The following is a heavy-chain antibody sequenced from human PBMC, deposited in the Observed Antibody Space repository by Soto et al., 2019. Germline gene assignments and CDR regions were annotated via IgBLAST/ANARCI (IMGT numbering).Heavy chain of an antibody. D-gene: IGHD6-13*01. Sequence: PSDTLSLTCTVSGGSISSGGYCWSWIRQHPWKGLEWILYIYYSWSTYYNPSLKSRVTISVDTSKNQFSLKLSSVTAADTAVYYCARDRREQQLVDYYYYYYGMDVWGQGTTVPVSS. CDR2: IYYSWST. J-gene: IGHJ6*02. CDR3: ARDRREQQLVDYYYYYYGMDV. CDR1: GGSISSGGYC. V-gene: IGHV4-31*02.